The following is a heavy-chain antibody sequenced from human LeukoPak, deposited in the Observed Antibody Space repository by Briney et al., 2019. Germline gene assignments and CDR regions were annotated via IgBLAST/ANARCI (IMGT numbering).Heavy chain of an antibody. J-gene: IGHJ4*02. V-gene: IGHV3-33*06. Sequence: PGGSLRLSCAASGFTFSSYGMHWVRQAPGKGLEWVAVIWYDGSNKYYADSVKGRFTISRDNSKNTLYLQMNSLRAEDTAVYYCAKYGSGSLRGYFDYWGQGTLVTVSS. CDR3: AKYGSGSLRGYFDY. D-gene: IGHD3-10*01. CDR1: GFTFSSYG. CDR2: IWYDGSNK.